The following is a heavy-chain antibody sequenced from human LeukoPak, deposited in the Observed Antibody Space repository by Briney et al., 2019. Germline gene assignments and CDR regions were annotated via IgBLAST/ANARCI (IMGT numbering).Heavy chain of an antibody. CDR1: GGSITSVY. Sequence: SETLSLTCTVVGGSITSVYWSWIRQPAGKGLEWIGRIFTSGSTTYNPSLKSRVTMSLDTSKNQFFLKLSSVTAADTAAYFCSRGGANDLWGQGTLVTVSS. V-gene: IGHV4-4*07. CDR2: IFTSGST. D-gene: IGHD4/OR15-4a*01. CDR3: SRGGANDL. J-gene: IGHJ5*02.